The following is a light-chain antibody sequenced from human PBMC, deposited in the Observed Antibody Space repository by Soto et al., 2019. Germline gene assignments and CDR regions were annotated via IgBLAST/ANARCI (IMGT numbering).Light chain of an antibody. CDR2: AAS. CDR3: QKYNSAPWT. J-gene: IGKJ1*01. V-gene: IGKV1-27*01. CDR1: QGISNY. Sequence: DIQMTQSPSSLSASVGDRVTITCRASQGISNYLAWYQQKPGTVPKLLISAASTLQTGVPSRFSGGGSGTDCTLTISSLQPEDVATYYCQKYNSAPWTFGQGTKVDIK.